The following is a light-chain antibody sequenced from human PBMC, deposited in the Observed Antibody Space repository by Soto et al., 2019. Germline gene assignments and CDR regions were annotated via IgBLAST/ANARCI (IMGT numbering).Light chain of an antibody. CDR3: SSYTISSTVV. V-gene: IGLV2-14*03. CDR1: SRDVGAYNY. J-gene: IGLJ2*01. CDR2: DVN. Sequence: QSALTQPASVSGSPGQSITISCTGTSRDVGAYNYVSWYQQYPGRAPKLIIYDVNNRPSGDSNRFSGSKSGNMASLTISELQAEDEADYYCSSYTISSTVVFGGGTKLTVL.